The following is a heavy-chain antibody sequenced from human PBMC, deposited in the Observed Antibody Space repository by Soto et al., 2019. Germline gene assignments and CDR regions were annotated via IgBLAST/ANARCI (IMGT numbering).Heavy chain of an antibody. D-gene: IGHD3-3*01. V-gene: IGHV3-7*01. Sequence: DVQLVESGGGLVQPGGSLRLACAASGFTFNPYWLTWVRQAPGKGLEWVANIKGDGRRNHYVDSVEGRSTISRDNAKNSLFLQLNSLRVEDTAVEYCASDSSQGSGNFWYDDFDVWGQGTKVTVSS. CDR3: ASDSSQGSGNFWYDDFDV. CDR2: IKGDGRRN. CDR1: GFTFNPYW. J-gene: IGHJ3*01.